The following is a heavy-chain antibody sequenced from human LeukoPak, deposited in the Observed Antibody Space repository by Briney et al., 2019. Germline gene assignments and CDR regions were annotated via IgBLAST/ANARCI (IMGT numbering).Heavy chain of an antibody. V-gene: IGHV4-30-4*01. CDR3: VKVFDMSTLAYNSFHP. CDR2: IYDSGST. D-gene: IGHD5/OR15-5a*01. J-gene: IGHJ5*02. CDR1: GTSIINNNYY. Sequence: SETLSLTCTCSGTSIINNNYYCNWIRQPPGKGLEWIRNIYDSGSTYYNPSLKSRVTISLDTSKNQVSLKLSFVTAADTAVYFCVKVFDMSTLAYNSFHPWGQGTLVTVSS.